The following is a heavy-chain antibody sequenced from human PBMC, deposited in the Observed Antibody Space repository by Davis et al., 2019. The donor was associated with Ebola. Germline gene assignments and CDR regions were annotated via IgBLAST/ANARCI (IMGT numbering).Heavy chain of an antibody. CDR3: ARDGEHEYPAHDYYYYMDV. Sequence: PGGSLRLSCAASGFTFSSYAMHWVRQAPGKGLEWVAVISYDGSNKYYADSVKGRFTISRNNSKNTLYLQMNSLRAEDTAVYYCARDGEHEYPAHDYYYYMDVWGKGTTVTVSS. CDR1: GFTFSSYA. V-gene: IGHV3-30-3*01. D-gene: IGHD1/OR15-1a*01. CDR2: ISYDGSNK. J-gene: IGHJ6*03.